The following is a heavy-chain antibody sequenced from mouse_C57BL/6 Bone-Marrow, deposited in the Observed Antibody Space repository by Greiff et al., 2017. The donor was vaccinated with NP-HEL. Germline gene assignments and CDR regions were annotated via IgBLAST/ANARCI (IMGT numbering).Heavy chain of an antibody. J-gene: IGHJ3*01. CDR1: GFTFSDYG. V-gene: IGHV5-17*01. D-gene: IGHD2-3*01. CDR2: ISSGSSTI. Sequence: EVKVEESGGGLVKPGGSLKLSCAASGFTFSDYGMHWVRQAPEKGLEWVAYISSGSSTIYYADTVKGRFTISRDNAKNTLFLQMTSLRSEDTAMYYCARPGWLLPAYWGQGTLVTVSA. CDR3: ARPGWLLPAY.